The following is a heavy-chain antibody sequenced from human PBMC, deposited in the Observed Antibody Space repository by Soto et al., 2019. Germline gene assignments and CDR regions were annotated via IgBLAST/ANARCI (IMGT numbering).Heavy chain of an antibody. Sequence: QVQLVQSGAEVKKPGSSVKVSCKISGGTFSRYSISWVRQAPGLGLEWMGGIVPIFGTRNYAQKFQDRVTITTDESATTAHMELSNLRSEDTAVYYCARPYEGGYSSNHHYYYALDVWGQGTAVTVSS. D-gene: IGHD3-22*01. CDR3: ARPYEGGYSSNHHYYYALDV. CDR2: IVPIFGTR. J-gene: IGHJ6*02. CDR1: GGTFSRYS. V-gene: IGHV1-69*01.